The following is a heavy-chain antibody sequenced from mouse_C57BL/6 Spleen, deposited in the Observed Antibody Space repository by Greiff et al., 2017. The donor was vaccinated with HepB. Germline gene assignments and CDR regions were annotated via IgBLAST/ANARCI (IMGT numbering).Heavy chain of an antibody. CDR3: ARAEKDYYAMDY. CDR1: GYTFTSYW. CDR2: IDPSDSYT. V-gene: IGHV1-50*01. J-gene: IGHJ4*01. Sequence: VQLQQPGAELVKPGASVKLSCKASGYTFTSYWMQWVKQRPGQGLEWIGEIDPSDSYTNYNQKFKGKATLTVDTSSSTAYMQLSSLTSEDSAVYYCARAEKDYYAMDYWGQGTSVTVSS.